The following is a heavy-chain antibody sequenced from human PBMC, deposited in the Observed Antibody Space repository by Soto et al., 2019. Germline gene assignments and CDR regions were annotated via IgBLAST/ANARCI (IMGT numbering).Heavy chain of an antibody. CDR1: GGTFSSYT. V-gene: IGHV1-69*08. CDR2: IIPILGIA. CDR3: ARERAYCGGVCTYYFDY. D-gene: IGHD2-21*02. Sequence: QVQLVQSGAEVKKPGSSVKVSCKASGGTFSSYTISWVRQAPGQGLEWMGRIIPILGIANYAQKFQGRVTITADKSTSTAYMELSSLRSEDTAVYYCARERAYCGGVCTYYFDYWGQGTLVTVSS. J-gene: IGHJ4*02.